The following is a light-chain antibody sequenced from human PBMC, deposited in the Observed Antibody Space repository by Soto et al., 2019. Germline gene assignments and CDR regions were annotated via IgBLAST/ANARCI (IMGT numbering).Light chain of an antibody. CDR1: QGIYNY. CDR3: QKHNAATFT. V-gene: IGKV1-27*01. Sequence: DIQMTQSPSSLSASVGDKVTITCRASQGIYNYLAWYQQKPGKVPKLLIFAASILHSGVTTRFSGSGSGTDFTLTISSLQPEDVATYYCQKHNAATFTFGQGTKVEIK. J-gene: IGKJ2*01. CDR2: AAS.